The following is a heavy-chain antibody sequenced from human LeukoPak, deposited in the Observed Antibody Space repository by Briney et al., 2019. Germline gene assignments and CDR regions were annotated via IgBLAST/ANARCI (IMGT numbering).Heavy chain of an antibody. Sequence: GGSLRLSCAASGFTFSSYGMHWVCQAPGTGLEGVAVIWYDGSNKYYADSVKGRFTISRDNSKNTLYLQMNRLTAEDTAVYYCAKDGDRGSYYYYYMDVWGKGTTVTVSS. D-gene: IGHD7-27*01. CDR1: GFTFSSYG. V-gene: IGHV3-33*06. J-gene: IGHJ6*03. CDR3: AKDGDRGSYYYYYMDV. CDR2: IWYDGSNK.